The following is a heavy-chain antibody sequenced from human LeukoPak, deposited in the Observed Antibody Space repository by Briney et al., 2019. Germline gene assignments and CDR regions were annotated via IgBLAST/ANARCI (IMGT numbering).Heavy chain of an antibody. CDR1: GFTFDTYA. D-gene: IGHD1-1*01. Sequence: PGGSLRLSCAASGFTFDTYAIHWVRQVPGKGLEWVSLISGDGGVTYYADSVKGRFTISRDNSKDSVYLQMNSLRAEDTALYYCARAGLDDHYYMDVWGKGTTVTVSS. V-gene: IGHV3-43*02. CDR3: ARAGLDDHYYMDV. J-gene: IGHJ6*03. CDR2: ISGDGGVT.